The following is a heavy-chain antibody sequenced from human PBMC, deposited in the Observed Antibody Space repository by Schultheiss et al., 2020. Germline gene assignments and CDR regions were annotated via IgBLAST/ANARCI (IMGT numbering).Heavy chain of an antibody. D-gene: IGHD6-13*01. CDR1: GFTFSNAW. J-gene: IGHJ4*02. CDR2: IKQDGSEK. V-gene: IGHV3-7*01. Sequence: GGSLRLSCAASGFTFSNAWMSWVRQAPGKGLEWVANIKQDGSEKYYVDSVKGRFTISRDNAKNSLYLQMNSLRTEDTELYYCAKDIASSSWYYFDYWGQGSLVTVSS. CDR3: AKDIASSSWYYFDY.